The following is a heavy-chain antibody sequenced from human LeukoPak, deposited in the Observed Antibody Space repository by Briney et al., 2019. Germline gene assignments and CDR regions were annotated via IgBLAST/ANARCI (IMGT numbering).Heavy chain of an antibody. V-gene: IGHV5-51*01. Sequence: GGSLKISCKGSGYSFTSYWIGWVRQMPGKGLEWMGIIYSGDSDTRYSPSFQGQVTISADKSISTAYLQWSSLKASDTAMYYCARHTFGNQQTPGDWGQGTLVTVSS. D-gene: IGHD1-14*01. CDR3: ARHTFGNQQTPGD. CDR1: GYSFTSYW. J-gene: IGHJ4*02. CDR2: IYSGDSDT.